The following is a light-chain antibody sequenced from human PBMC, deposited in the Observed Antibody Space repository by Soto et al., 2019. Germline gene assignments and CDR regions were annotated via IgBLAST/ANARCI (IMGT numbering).Light chain of an antibody. CDR1: RNDIGTYNL. CDR3: CSYTDGSSLL. J-gene: IGLJ3*02. V-gene: IGLV2-23*01. CDR2: EGN. Sequence: QSVLTQPASVSESPGQSISISCGGGRNDIGTYNLVSWYQQHPGKAPKLIIYEGNKRPSGVSNRFSGSRSGNTASLTISGLQAEDEVDYYCCSYTDGSSLLFGGGTQLTVL.